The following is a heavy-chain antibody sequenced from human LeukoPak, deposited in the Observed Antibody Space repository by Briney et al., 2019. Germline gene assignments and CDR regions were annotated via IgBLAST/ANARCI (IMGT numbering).Heavy chain of an antibody. D-gene: IGHD6-19*01. V-gene: IGHV3-7*01. J-gene: IGHJ4*02. CDR1: GFTFSSYW. CDR3: ARVMSGFLEVSGWYEDY. CDR2: IKQDGSEK. Sequence: GGSLRLSCAASGFTFSSYWMSWVRQAPGKGLEWVANIKQDGSEKYYVDSVKGRFTISRDNAKNSLYLQMNSLRAEDTAVYYCARVMSGFLEVSGWYEDYWGRGTLVTVSS.